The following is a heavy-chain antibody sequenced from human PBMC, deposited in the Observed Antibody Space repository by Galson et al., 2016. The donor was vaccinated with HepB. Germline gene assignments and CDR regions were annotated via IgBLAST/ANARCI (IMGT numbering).Heavy chain of an antibody. CDR3: LGFGY. Sequence: SLRLSCAASGFSFSTYWVAWVRQAPGRRLEWVANIKEDGRETFYADSVKGRFSISRDNAKDSVYLQMNSLRAEDTAVYYCLGFGYWGQGTLVTVSS. D-gene: IGHD3-10*01. CDR2: IKEDGRET. J-gene: IGHJ4*02. V-gene: IGHV3-7*01. CDR1: GFSFSTYW.